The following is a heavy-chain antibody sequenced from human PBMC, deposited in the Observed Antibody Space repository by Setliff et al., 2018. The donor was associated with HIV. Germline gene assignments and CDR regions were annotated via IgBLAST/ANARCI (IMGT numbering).Heavy chain of an antibody. V-gene: IGHV4-4*09. D-gene: IGHD3-10*01. CDR1: GASITGHY. Sequence: SETLSLTCTVSGASITGHYWSWIRQSPGKGMEWIGYIYASGITNYNPSLKSRVTISVDTSKNQFSLKLSSVTAADTAVYYCARRLNYYGSGNYPGAFDIWGQGTMVTVS. J-gene: IGHJ3*02. CDR2: IYASGIT. CDR3: ARRLNYYGSGNYPGAFDI.